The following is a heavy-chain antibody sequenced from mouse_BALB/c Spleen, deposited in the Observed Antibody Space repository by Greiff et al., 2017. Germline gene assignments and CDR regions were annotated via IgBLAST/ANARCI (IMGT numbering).Heavy chain of an antibody. Sequence: VQLKQSGAELVKPGASVKLSCTASGFNIKDTYMHWVKQRPEQGLEWIGRIDPANGNTKYDPKFQGKATITADTSSNTAYLQLSSLTSEDTAVYYCARRSSYYAMDYWGQGTSVTVSS. CDR3: ARRSSYYAMDY. D-gene: IGHD1-1*01. CDR1: GFNIKDTY. CDR2: IDPANGNT. J-gene: IGHJ4*01. V-gene: IGHV14-3*02.